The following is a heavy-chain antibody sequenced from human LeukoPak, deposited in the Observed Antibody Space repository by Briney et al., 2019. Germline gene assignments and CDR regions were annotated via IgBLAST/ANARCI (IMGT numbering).Heavy chain of an antibody. V-gene: IGHV3-21*01. CDR1: GFTFSSYA. CDR3: ARDPGVVPAALGADY. Sequence: GGSLRLSCAASGFTFSSYAMHWVRQAPGKGLEWVSSISSSSSYIYYADSVKGRFTIPRDNAKNSLYLQMNSLRAEDTAVYYCARDPGVVPAALGADYWGQGTLVTVSS. D-gene: IGHD2-2*01. J-gene: IGHJ4*02. CDR2: ISSSSSYI.